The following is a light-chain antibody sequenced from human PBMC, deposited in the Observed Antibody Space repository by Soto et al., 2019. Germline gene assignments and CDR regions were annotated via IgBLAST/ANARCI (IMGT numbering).Light chain of an antibody. CDR1: QSLLHSNGYNY. J-gene: IGKJ5*01. CDR3: MQALQTSIT. Sequence: DIVMTQSPLSLPVTPGEPASISCRSSQSLLHSNGYNYLDWYLQKPGQSPQLLIYLGSNRASGVPDRLSGSGSGTEFTLKISRVEAEDVGVYYCMQALQTSITFGQGTRLEIK. V-gene: IGKV2-28*01. CDR2: LGS.